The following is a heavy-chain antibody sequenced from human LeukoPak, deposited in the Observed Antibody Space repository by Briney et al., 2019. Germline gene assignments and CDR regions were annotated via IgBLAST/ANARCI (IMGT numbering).Heavy chain of an antibody. J-gene: IGHJ4*02. CDR1: GFTVSSNY. D-gene: IGHD6-19*01. V-gene: IGHV3-66*01. CDR2: IYSGGST. Sequence: GGSLRLSCAASGFTVSSNYMSWVRQAPGKGLEWVSVIYSGGSTYYADSVKGRFTISRDNAKNSLYLQMNSLRAEDTAVYYCASALYSSGWNFDYWGQGTLVTVSS. CDR3: ASALYSSGWNFDY.